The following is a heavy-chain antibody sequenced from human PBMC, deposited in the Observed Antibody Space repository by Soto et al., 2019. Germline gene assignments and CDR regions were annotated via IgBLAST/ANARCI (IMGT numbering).Heavy chain of an antibody. J-gene: IGHJ4*02. CDR3: ARFDYYDSSSYLDFGPK. CDR2: IYYSGGT. V-gene: IGHV4-59*01. CDR1: GGSISSYY. D-gene: IGHD3-22*01. Sequence: LSLTCTVSGGSISSYYWSWIRQPPGKGLEWIGYIYYSGGTNYNPSLKSRVTISVDTSKNQFSLKLSSVTAADTAVYYCARFDYYDSSSYLDFGPKWGQGTQVTVSS.